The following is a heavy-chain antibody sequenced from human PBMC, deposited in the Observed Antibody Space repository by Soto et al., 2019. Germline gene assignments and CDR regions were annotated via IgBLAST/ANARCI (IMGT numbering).Heavy chain of an antibody. CDR1: GGSFSGYY. CDR3: ARAATSSDIVVVPAAMWFDY. V-gene: IGHV4-34*01. J-gene: IGHJ4*02. Sequence: QVQLQQWGAGLLKPSETLSLTCAVYGGSFSGYYWSWIRQPPGKGLEWIGEINHSGSTNYNPSLRRRVTISVDTSKNQFSLKLSSVTAADTAVYYCARAATSSDIVVVPAAMWFDYWGQGTLVTVSS. D-gene: IGHD2-2*01. CDR2: INHSGST.